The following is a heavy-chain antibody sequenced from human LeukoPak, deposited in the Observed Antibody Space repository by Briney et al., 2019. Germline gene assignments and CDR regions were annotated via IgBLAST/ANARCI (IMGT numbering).Heavy chain of an antibody. CDR1: GFTFSSYG. CDR3: ARGVVINGMDV. Sequence: GGSLRLSCAASGFTFSSYGMHWVRQAPGKGLEWVAVIWYDGSNKYYADSVKGRFTISRDNSKNTLYLQMNSLRAEDTAVYYCARGVVINGMDVWGQGTTVTVSS. J-gene: IGHJ6*02. D-gene: IGHD2-21*01. CDR2: IWYDGSNK. V-gene: IGHV3-33*01.